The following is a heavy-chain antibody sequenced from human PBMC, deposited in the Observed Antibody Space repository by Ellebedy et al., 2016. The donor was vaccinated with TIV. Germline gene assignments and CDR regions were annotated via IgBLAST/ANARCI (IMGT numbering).Heavy chain of an antibody. CDR2: INSDGSST. CDR1: GFTFSSYW. V-gene: IGHV3-74*01. CDR3: ARDHPLGIENFDY. Sequence: GESLKISCAASGFTFSSYWMHWVRQAPGKGLVWVSRINSDGSSTRYADSVKGRFTISRDNAKNTLYLQMNSLRAEDTAVYYCARDHPLGIENFDYWGQGTLVTVSS. J-gene: IGHJ4*02. D-gene: IGHD7-27*01.